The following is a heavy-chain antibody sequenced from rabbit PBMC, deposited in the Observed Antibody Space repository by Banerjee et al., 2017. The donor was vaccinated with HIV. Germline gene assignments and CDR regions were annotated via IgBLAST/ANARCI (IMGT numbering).Heavy chain of an antibody. CDR1: GSDISSNA. CDR2: IYSSNGDK. D-gene: IGHD6-1*01. CDR3: GRDRDGDAGYGSLAL. V-gene: IGHV1S47*01. Sequence: QEQLVEFGGGLVQPEGSLTLTCKASGSDISSNAMCWVRQAPGKGLELIACIYSSNGDKWYASWVNGRFTISRSTSLNTVDLKMTSLTVADTATYFCGRDRDGDAGYGSLALWGPGTLITVS. J-gene: IGHJ4*01.